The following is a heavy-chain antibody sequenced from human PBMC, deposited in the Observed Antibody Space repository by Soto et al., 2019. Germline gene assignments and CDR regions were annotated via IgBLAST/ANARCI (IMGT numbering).Heavy chain of an antibody. CDR2: ISYDGSNK. CDR3: AKVGMGPVDY. Sequence: GGSLRLSCAASGFSFSSYGMHWFRQAPGKGLEWVAVISYDGSNKYYADSVKGRFTISRDNSKNTLYLQMNSLRAEDTAVYYCAKVGMGPVDYWGQGTLVTVSS. J-gene: IGHJ4*02. V-gene: IGHV3-30*18. CDR1: GFSFSSYG. D-gene: IGHD2-8*01.